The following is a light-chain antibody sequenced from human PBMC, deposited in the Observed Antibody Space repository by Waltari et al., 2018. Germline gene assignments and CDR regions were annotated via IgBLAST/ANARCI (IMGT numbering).Light chain of an antibody. CDR2: DVS. J-gene: IGLJ2*01. V-gene: IGLV2-14*01. CDR1: SNDVGGYNS. CDR3: SSQSSNDVVL. Sequence: QSALTQPASVSGSPGQSVTIFSAGTSNDVGGYNSVSCYQEHPGHAARVIIDDVSDGPSGLSDRFAGSKSRNTASLAIAVLQAEDEDDYYCSSQSSNDVVLFGGGTKLTVL.